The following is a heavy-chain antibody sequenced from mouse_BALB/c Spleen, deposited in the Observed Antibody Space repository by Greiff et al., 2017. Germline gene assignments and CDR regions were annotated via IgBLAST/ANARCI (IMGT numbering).Heavy chain of an antibody. D-gene: IGHD1-1*01. Sequence: EVKVEESGPGLVKPSQSLSLTCTVTGYSITSDYAWNWIRQFPGNKLEWMGYISYSGSTSYNPSLKSRISITRDTSKNQFFLQLNSVTTEDTATYYCARSYGSSYCYFDVWGAGTTVTVSS. CDR1: GYSITSDYA. CDR3: ARSYGSSYCYFDV. J-gene: IGHJ1*01. CDR2: ISYSGST. V-gene: IGHV3-2*02.